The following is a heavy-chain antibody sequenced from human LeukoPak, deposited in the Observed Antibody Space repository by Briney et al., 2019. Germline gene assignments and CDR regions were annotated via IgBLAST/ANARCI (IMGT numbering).Heavy chain of an antibody. CDR3: ARGEPSARYCSSTSCRNWFDP. D-gene: IGHD2-2*01. J-gene: IGHJ5*02. Sequence: PGESLKISCKGSGYSFTSHWIGWVRQMPGKGLEWMGIIYPGDSDTRYSPSFQGQVTISADKSISTAYLQWSSLKASDTAMYYCARGEPSARYCSSTSCRNWFDPWGQGTLVTVSS. CDR1: GYSFTSHW. CDR2: IYPGDSDT. V-gene: IGHV5-51*01.